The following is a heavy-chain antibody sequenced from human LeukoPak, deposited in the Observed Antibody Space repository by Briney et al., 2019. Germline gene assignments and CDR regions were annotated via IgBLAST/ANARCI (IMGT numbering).Heavy chain of an antibody. CDR2: ISYDGSNK. J-gene: IGHJ4*02. Sequence: GRSLRLSCAASGFTFSSYGMHWVRQAPGKGLEWVAVISYDGSNKYYADSVKGRFTISRDDSKNTLYLQMNGLRAEDTAVYYCAKDFGGYCSGGSCYDGFDYWGQGTLVTVPS. D-gene: IGHD2-15*01. CDR1: GFTFSSYG. CDR3: AKDFGGYCSGGSCYDGFDY. V-gene: IGHV3-30*18.